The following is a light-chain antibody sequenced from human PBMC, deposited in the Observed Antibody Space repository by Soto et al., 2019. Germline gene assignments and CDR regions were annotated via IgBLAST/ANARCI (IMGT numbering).Light chain of an antibody. J-gene: IGKJ1*01. CDR1: QSVSNN. CDR2: GAS. Sequence: IGMPLSPENLSSSQGDEATLSCRASQSVSNNLAWFQQKPGQVPRLLIYGASNTATGVSARLSGSGSGTEFTLTSRIQQSEDLAVYYWQQYHYRWTFGQGTKVDI. CDR3: QQYHYRWT. V-gene: IGKV3-15*01.